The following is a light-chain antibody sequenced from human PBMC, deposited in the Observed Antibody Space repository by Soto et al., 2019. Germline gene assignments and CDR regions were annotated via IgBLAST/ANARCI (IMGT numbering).Light chain of an antibody. Sequence: EIVMTQSPATLSVSPGERATLSCRASQSVSSNLAWYQQKPGQAPRLLIYGASTRATGIPARFSGSGSGTEFILTISSPQSEDFAVYYCQQYNNWPPVFGPGTKVDIK. CDR1: QSVSSN. J-gene: IGKJ3*01. CDR2: GAS. CDR3: QQYNNWPPV. V-gene: IGKV3-15*01.